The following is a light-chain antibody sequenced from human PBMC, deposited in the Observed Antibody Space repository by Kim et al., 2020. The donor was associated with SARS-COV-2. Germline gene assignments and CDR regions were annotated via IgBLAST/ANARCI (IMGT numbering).Light chain of an antibody. Sequence: SYELTQPPSVSVSPGQTATITCSGDRLGDKYASWYQQKPGQSPVLVIYQDNKRPSGIPERFTGSNSGNTATLTISETQAMVESDIYCQSWDNNIVVFGGG. CDR1: RLGDKY. CDR2: QDN. J-gene: IGLJ2*01. V-gene: IGLV3-1*01. CDR3: QSWDNNIVV.